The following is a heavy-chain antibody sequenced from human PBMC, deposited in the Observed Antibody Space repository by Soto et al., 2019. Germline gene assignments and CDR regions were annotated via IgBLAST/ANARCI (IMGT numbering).Heavy chain of an antibody. CDR2: INPSGGST. CDR3: AREWIQLWPGYYGMDV. CDR1: GYTFTSYY. J-gene: IGHJ6*02. Sequence: ASVKVSCKASGYTFTSYYMHWVRLAPGQGLEWMGIINPSGGSTSYAQKFQGRVTMTRDTSTSTVYMELSSLRSEDTAAYYCAREWIQLWPGYYGMDVWGQGTTLTVSS. D-gene: IGHD5-18*01. V-gene: IGHV1-46*01.